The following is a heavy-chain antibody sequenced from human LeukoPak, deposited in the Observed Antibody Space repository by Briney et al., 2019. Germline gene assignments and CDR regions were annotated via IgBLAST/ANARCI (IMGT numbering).Heavy chain of an antibody. CDR2: INHSGST. J-gene: IGHJ5*02. V-gene: IGHV4-34*01. CDR1: GGSFSGYY. Sequence: SETLSLTCAVYGGSFSGYYWSWIRQPPGKGLEWIGEINHSGSTNYNPSLKSRVTISVDASKNQFSLKLSSVTAADTAVYYCARGSRIVVVPAATPSNWSDPWGQGTLVTVSS. D-gene: IGHD2-2*01. CDR3: ARGSRIVVVPAATPSNWSDP.